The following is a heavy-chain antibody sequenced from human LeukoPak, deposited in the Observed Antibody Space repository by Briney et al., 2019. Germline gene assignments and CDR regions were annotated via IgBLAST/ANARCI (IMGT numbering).Heavy chain of an antibody. J-gene: IGHJ4*02. CDR3: ARDNFDY. CDR2: IYSGGST. Sequence: GRSLRLSCAASGFTVSSNYISWVRQAPGKGLEWVSIIYSGGSTFYADSVKGRFSISRDNSKNTVYLQMNSLIAEDTAVYDCARDNFDYWGQGTLVTVSS. V-gene: IGHV3-66*01. CDR1: GFTVSSNY.